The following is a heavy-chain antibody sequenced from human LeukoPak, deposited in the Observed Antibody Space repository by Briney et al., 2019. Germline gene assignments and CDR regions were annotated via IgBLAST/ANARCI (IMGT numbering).Heavy chain of an antibody. CDR3: SRYLQGGDYSQYSQH. D-gene: IGHD4-17*01. J-gene: IGHJ1*01. Sequence: SVNVPCKASGYRFTRHYLHLVRQDPGHALEGTGWINPNSGCTNYAQKFQPRVTMTSVTTLSPASMVLSRLRSDHTAVDCCSRYLQGGDYSQYSQHWGQGSLVTVYS. CDR1: GYRFTRHY. CDR2: INPNSGCT. V-gene: IGHV1-2*02.